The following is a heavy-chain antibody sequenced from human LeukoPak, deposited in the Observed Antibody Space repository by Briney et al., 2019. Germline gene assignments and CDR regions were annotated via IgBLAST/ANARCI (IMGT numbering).Heavy chain of an antibody. D-gene: IGHD2-21*02. CDR2: IIPIFGIA. CDR3: ARGGGVVTAFYFDY. J-gene: IGHJ4*02. Sequence: SVKLSSTLSVVTFSSYAISCGRQSPGHQRESMGRIIPIFGIANYAQKLQGRVTITADKSTSTAYMELSSLISEDTAVYYCARGGGVVTAFYFDYWGQATLVTVSS. CDR1: VVTFSSYA. V-gene: IGHV1-69*04.